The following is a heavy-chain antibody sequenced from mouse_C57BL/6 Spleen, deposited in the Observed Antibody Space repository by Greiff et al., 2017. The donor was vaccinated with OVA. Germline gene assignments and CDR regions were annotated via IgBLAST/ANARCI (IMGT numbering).Heavy chain of an antibody. CDR1: GYTFTSYW. V-gene: IGHV1-69*01. D-gene: IGHD2-3*01. CDR2: IDPSDSYT. Sequence: VQLQQPGAELVMPGASVKLSCKASGYTFTSYWMHWVKQRPGQGLEWIGEIDPSDSYTNYNQKFKGKATLTVDTSSSTAYMQLSSLTSEDSAVYYCARSDGYYDYAMDYWGQGTSVTVSS. CDR3: ARSDGYYDYAMDY. J-gene: IGHJ4*01.